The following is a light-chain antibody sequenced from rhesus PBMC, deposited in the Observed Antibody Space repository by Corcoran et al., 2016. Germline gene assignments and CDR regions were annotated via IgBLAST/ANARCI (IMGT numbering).Light chain of an antibody. J-gene: IGKJ3*01. CDR3: QQHDNSPFT. CDR2: RAY. V-gene: IGKV1-69*01. CDR1: QGISNW. Sequence: DIQMTQSPSSLSASVGDRVTITCRASQGISNWLAWYQQTQGKAPKLLIYRAYHLATGVPSRFSGSGSGTDSTLTISSLQPGDIATYYCQQHDNSPFTFGPGTKLDIK.